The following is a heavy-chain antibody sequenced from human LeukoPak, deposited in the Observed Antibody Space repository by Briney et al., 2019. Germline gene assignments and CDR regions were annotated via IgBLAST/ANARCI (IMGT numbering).Heavy chain of an antibody. D-gene: IGHD3-22*01. CDR1: GVTFDDYA. Sequence: TGRSLRLSCGASGVTFDDYAMHWVRQAPGKGVEWVSGISWNSGSIGYADSVKGQFTISRDNAKNSLYLEMNSLRAEDTAVFYCAREDVVVGNHYWGEGTMVTVSS. J-gene: IGHJ4*02. V-gene: IGHV3-9*01. CDR3: AREDVVVGNHY. CDR2: ISWNSGSI.